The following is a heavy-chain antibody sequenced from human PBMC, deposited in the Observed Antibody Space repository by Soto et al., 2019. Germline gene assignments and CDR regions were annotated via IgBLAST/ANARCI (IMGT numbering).Heavy chain of an antibody. V-gene: IGHV3-7*01. Sequence: GGCLRRSCAASGFTFSTYWREWVRQAPGKGLEWVANINQDGSEKQYVDSLKGRFTISRDNAKNSLYLQMSSLPAEDSALYYCARSLDYWGQGTRVTVSS. CDR1: GFTFSTYW. CDR2: INQDGSEK. J-gene: IGHJ4*02. CDR3: ARSLDY.